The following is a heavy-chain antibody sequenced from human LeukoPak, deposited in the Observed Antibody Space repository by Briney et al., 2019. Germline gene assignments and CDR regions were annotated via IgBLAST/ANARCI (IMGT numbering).Heavy chain of an antibody. CDR1: GYIFISYG. V-gene: IGHV1-18*01. Sequence: ASVKVSCTASGYIFISYGISWVRQAPGQGLEWMGWISGYSGNTNYAQKLQGRVTMATDTSTSTAYMELRSLRSDDTAVYYCARDYYGSARNFDYWGQGTLVTVSS. CDR3: ARDYYGSARNFDY. CDR2: ISGYSGNT. J-gene: IGHJ4*02. D-gene: IGHD3-10*01.